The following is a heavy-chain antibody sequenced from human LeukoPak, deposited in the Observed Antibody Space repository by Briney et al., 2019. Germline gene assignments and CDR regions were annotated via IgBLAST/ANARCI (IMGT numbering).Heavy chain of an antibody. CDR2: ISSSSSYI. CDR3: ARDLLPYYDILTGYYIGDAFDI. Sequence: PGGSLRLSCAASGFTFSSYSMNWVRQAPGKGLEWVSSISSSSSYIYYADSVKGRFTISRDNAKNSLYLQMNSLRAEDTAVYYCARDLLPYYDILTGYYIGDAFDIWGQGTMVTVSS. V-gene: IGHV3-21*01. D-gene: IGHD3-9*01. CDR1: GFTFSSYS. J-gene: IGHJ3*02.